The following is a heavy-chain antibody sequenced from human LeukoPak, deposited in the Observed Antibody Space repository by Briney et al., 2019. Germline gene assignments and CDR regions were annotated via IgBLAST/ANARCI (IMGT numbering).Heavy chain of an antibody. Sequence: GRSLRLSCAASGFTFSSYGMHWVRQGPGKGLEWVAVIWYDGSNKYYADSVKGRFTISRDNSKNTLYLQMNSLRAEDTAVYYCARGRDIVVVPAAPAGDWFDPWGQGTLVTVSS. CDR1: GFTFSSYG. D-gene: IGHD2-2*01. CDR3: ARGRDIVVVPAAPAGDWFDP. CDR2: IWYDGSNK. J-gene: IGHJ5*02. V-gene: IGHV3-33*01.